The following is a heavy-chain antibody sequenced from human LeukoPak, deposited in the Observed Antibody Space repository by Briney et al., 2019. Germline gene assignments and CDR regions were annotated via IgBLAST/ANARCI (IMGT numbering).Heavy chain of an antibody. J-gene: IGHJ4*01. CDR3: ASRKLGNDY. Sequence: SSETLSPTCTVSGGSVSDYYWSWIRQSPGKGLEWIGYIYYTGSSSYNPSLRSRVTISADTSKNQFSLKLSSVTAADTAVYYCASRKLGNDYWGQGTLVTVSS. CDR2: IYYTGSS. D-gene: IGHD7-27*01. V-gene: IGHV4-59*02. CDR1: GGSVSDYY.